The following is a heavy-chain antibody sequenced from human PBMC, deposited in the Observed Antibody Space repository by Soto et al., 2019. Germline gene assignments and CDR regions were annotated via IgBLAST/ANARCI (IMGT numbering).Heavy chain of an antibody. D-gene: IGHD3-9*01. CDR3: ARDLPYYDILTGYYLYYFNYGMDV. V-gene: IGHV3-48*01. CDR2: ISSSSSTI. J-gene: IGHJ6*01. Sequence: EVQLVESGGGLVQPGGSLRLSCAASGFTFSSYSMNWVRQAPGKGLEWVSYISSSSSTIYYSDSVKGRFTISRDNAKNAMLRRMNSLRVEDTAVYYCARDLPYYDILTGYYLYYFNYGMDVWGQGSTVSVCS. CDR1: GFTFSSYS.